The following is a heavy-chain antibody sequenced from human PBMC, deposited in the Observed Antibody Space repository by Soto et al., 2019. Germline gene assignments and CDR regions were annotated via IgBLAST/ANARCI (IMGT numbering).Heavy chain of an antibody. CDR3: ASSYGDYGY. V-gene: IGHV1-46*01. Sequence: ASVKVSCKASGYTFTSYYMHWVRQAPGQGLEWMGWINANDGNTSYAQKFQGRVTMTTDTSTSTVYMELRSLRSDDTAVYYCASSYGDYGYWGQGTLVTVSS. D-gene: IGHD4-17*01. J-gene: IGHJ4*02. CDR1: GYTFTSYY. CDR2: INANDGNT.